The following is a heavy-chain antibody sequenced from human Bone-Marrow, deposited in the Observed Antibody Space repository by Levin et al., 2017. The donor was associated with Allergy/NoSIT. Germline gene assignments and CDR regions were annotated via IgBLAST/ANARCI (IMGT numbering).Heavy chain of an antibody. J-gene: IGHJ6*02. CDR1: GGTFSSYA. D-gene: IGHD2-2*01. V-gene: IGHV1-69*06. Sequence: ASVKVSCKASGGTFSSYAISWVRQAPGQGLEWMGGIIPIFGTANYAQKFQGRVTITADKSTSTAYMELSSLRSEDTAVYYCAGGDIVVVPAGVDLYYYYGMDVWGQGTTVTVSS. CDR2: IIPIFGTA. CDR3: AGGDIVVVPAGVDLYYYYGMDV.